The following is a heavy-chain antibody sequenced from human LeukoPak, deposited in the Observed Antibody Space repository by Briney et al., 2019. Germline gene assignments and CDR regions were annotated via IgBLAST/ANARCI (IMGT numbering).Heavy chain of an antibody. D-gene: IGHD3-3*01. Sequence: TGGSLRLSCAASGFTFSSYSMNWVRQAPGKGLEWVSYISSSSSTIYYADSVKGRFTISRDNAKNSLYLQMNSLRAEDTAVYYCASTKYYDFWSGYFGDAFDIWGQGTMVTVSS. CDR3: ASTKYYDFWSGYFGDAFDI. V-gene: IGHV3-48*01. CDR1: GFTFSSYS. CDR2: ISSSSSTI. J-gene: IGHJ3*02.